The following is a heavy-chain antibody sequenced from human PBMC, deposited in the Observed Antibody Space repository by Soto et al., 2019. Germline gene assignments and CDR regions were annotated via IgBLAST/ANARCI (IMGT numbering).Heavy chain of an antibody. D-gene: IGHD3-22*01. CDR3: ARLVYDSSGYNPRGDY. CDR1: GFTFSSYS. J-gene: IGHJ4*02. V-gene: IGHV3-21*01. Sequence: ESGGGLVKPGGSLRLSCAASGFTFSSYSMNWVRQAPGEGLEWVSSISSSSSYIYYADSVKGRFTISRDNARNSLYLQMNSLRAEDTAVYYCARLVYDSSGYNPRGDYWGQGTLVTVSS. CDR2: ISSSSSYI.